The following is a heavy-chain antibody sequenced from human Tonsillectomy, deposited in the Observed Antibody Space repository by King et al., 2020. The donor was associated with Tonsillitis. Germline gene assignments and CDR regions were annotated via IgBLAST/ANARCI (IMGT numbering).Heavy chain of an antibody. CDR3: ASAFTGRNDY. J-gene: IGHJ4*02. V-gene: IGHV3-74*01. D-gene: IGHD7-27*01. CDR2: MNEDGSRT. Sequence: VQLVESGGGLVQPGGSLRLSCAASGFTLSSYWMHWVRQAPGKGLVWVSRMNEDGSRTDYADSVKDRFTISRDNAKNTLYLQMNSLRAEDTAVYYCASAFTGRNDYWGQGTLVTVSS. CDR1: GFTLSSYW.